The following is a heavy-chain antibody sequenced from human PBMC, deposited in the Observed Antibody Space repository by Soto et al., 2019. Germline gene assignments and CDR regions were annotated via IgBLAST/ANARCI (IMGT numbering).Heavy chain of an antibody. Sequence: QLQLQESGSGLVKPSQTLSLTCAVSGGSISSGGYSWSWIRQPPGKGLEWIGYIYHSGRTYYKPSLKSRINISVYRSQEQFFLKLAAVTAGEMARYYCGKNPVGGKSYFDYWGQGTLVTVSS. CDR3: GKNPVGGKSYFDY. CDR2: IYHSGRT. CDR1: GGSISSGGYS. V-gene: IGHV4-30-2*01. J-gene: IGHJ4*02. D-gene: IGHD1-26*01.